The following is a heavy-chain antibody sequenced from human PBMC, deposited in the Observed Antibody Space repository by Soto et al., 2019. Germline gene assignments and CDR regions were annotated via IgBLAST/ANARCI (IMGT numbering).Heavy chain of an antibody. CDR3: ARGEWGNYYDSSGYYYYYGMDV. D-gene: IGHD3-22*01. V-gene: IGHV1-3*01. CDR2: INAGNGNT. Sequence: ASVKVSCKASGYTFTSYAMHWVRQAPGQRXEWMGWINAGNGNTKYSQKFQGRVTITRDTSASTAYMELSSLRSEDTAVYYCARGEWGNYYDSSGYYYYYGMDVWGQGTTVTVSS. J-gene: IGHJ6*02. CDR1: GYTFTSYA.